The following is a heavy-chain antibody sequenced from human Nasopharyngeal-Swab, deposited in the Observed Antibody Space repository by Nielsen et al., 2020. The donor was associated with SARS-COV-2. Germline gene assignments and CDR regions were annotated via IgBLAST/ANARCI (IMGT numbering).Heavy chain of an antibody. CDR2: FDPETDET. D-gene: IGHD1-1*01. J-gene: IGHJ4*02. V-gene: IGHV1-24*01. CDR3: VTGLQQCRLKFDY. CDR1: GYTLTELS. Sequence: ASVKVSCKVSGYTLTELSIHWVRQAPGKGLEWMGGFDPETDETLYAQKFQGRVTMTQDTSTDAAYMKVNRLRSEDTAIYYCVTGLQQCRLKFDYWGQGTLVTVSS.